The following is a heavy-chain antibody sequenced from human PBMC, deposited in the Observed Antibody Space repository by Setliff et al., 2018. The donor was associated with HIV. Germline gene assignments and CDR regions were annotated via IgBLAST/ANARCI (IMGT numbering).Heavy chain of an antibody. D-gene: IGHD2-8*02. J-gene: IGHJ4*02. CDR1: GGSFSDHY. CDR2: IYSSGTT. Sequence: SETLSLTCAVYGGSFSDHYWGWIRQPPGKGLEWIGYIYSSGTTQYNPSVESRVTMSLDTSRDQFSLNLRSVTAADTAVYFCARLIHTGLLYFDFWGLGTLVTVSS. CDR3: ARLIHTGLLYFDF. V-gene: IGHV4-4*09.